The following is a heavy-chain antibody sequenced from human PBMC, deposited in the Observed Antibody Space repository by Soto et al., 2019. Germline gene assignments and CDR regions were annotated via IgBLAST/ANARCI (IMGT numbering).Heavy chain of an antibody. V-gene: IGHV4-34*01. CDR3: ARGRRGYGSY. J-gene: IGHJ4*02. Sequence: QVQLQQWGAGLLKPSETLSLTCAVYGGSFSGYSWSWIRQPPGKGLEWIGQINHSGSTNYNPSLKSRVTISLDTSKNQFSLKLSSVTAADTAVYYCARGRRGYGSYWGQGTLVTVSS. CDR2: INHSGST. CDR1: GGSFSGYS. D-gene: IGHD3-10*01.